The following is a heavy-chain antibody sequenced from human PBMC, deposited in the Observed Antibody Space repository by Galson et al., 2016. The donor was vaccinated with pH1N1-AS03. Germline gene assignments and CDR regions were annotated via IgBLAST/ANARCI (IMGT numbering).Heavy chain of an antibody. V-gene: IGHV2-5*01. CDR1: GFSLTTSGVG. Sequence: PALVKPTQTLTLTCTFSGFSLTTSGVGVGWIRQPPGKALEWLALIYWNDDKAYSPSLRSRLIITKDTSKNQVVLTMTDMDPVDTATYYCAHRRGVPFDCWGRGTPVTVSS. CDR2: IYWNDDK. J-gene: IGHJ4*02. CDR3: AHRRGVPFDC.